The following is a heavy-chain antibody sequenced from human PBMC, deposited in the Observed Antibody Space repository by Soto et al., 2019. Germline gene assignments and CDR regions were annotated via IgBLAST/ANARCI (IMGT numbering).Heavy chain of an antibody. J-gene: IGHJ5*02. V-gene: IGHV1-24*01. D-gene: IGHD2-15*01. CDR1: GYTLTELS. Sequence: ASVKVSCKVSGYTLTELSMHWVRQAPGKGLEWMGGFDPEDGETIYAQKFQGRVTMTEDTSTDTAYMELSSLRSEDTAVYYCATSFPERYCSGGSGYTGTNWFDPWGQGTLVTVSS. CDR2: FDPEDGET. CDR3: ATSFPERYCSGGSGYTGTNWFDP.